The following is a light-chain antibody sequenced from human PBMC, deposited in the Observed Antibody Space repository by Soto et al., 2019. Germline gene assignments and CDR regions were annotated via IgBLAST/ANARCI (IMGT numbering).Light chain of an antibody. Sequence: DIQMTQSPSSLSASVGDRVTLTCLASQSVGTYLNWYRQKPGKAPNLLIYGVSSLHSGVPSRFSGSGSETDFTLTISSLQPEDFATYYCQQSYSNPRTFGQGTKVDI. V-gene: IGKV1-39*01. CDR2: GVS. J-gene: IGKJ1*01. CDR3: QQSYSNPRT. CDR1: QSVGTY.